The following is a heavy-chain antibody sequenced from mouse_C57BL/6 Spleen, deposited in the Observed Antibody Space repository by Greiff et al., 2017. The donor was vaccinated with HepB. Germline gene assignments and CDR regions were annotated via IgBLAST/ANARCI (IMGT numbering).Heavy chain of an antibody. Sequence: QVQLKQSGAELVKPGASVKLSCKASGYTFTSYWMQWVKQRPGQGLEWIGEIDPSDSYTNYNQKFKGKATLTVDTSSSTAYMQLSSLTSEDSAVYYCARLLGRRYFDVWGTGTTVTVSS. V-gene: IGHV1-50*01. J-gene: IGHJ1*03. CDR3: ARLLGRRYFDV. CDR2: IDPSDSYT. CDR1: GYTFTSYW. D-gene: IGHD4-1*01.